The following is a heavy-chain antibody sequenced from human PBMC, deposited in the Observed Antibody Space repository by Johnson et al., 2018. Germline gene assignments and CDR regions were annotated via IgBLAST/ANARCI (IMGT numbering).Heavy chain of an antibody. D-gene: IGHD1-14*01. CDR2: IHSDASAT. CDR3: ARGDRGAFDL. V-gene: IGHV3-74*01. CDR1: GFNFSYYW. J-gene: IGHJ3*01. Sequence: VQLQESGGGLVEPGGSLRLSCAASGFNFSYYWMHWVRQPPGKGLVWVSRIHSDASATNYADSVKGRFTISRDNAKNTVYLQMNSLRAEDTAVYFCARGDRGAFDLWGQGTVVVV.